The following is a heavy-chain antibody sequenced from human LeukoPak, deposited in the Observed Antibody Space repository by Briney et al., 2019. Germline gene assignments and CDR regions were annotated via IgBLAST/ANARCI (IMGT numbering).Heavy chain of an antibody. V-gene: IGHV3-21*01. J-gene: IGHJ6*03. CDR1: GFTFSSYS. Sequence: PGGSLRLSCAASGFTFSSYSMNCVRQAPGKGLEWVSSISSSSSYIYYADSVKGRFTISRDNAKNSLYLQMNSLRAEDTAVYYCARGDYNRGYYYYYMDVWGKGTTVTVSS. CDR2: ISSSSSYI. CDR3: ARGDYNRGYYYYYMDV. D-gene: IGHD1-14*01.